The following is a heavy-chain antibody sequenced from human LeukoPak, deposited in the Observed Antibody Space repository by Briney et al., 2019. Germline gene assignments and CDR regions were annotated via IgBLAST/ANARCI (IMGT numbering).Heavy chain of an antibody. D-gene: IGHD5-18*01. J-gene: IGHJ6*03. CDR2: IYYYGST. CDR1: GGSMTNYY. Sequence: PSETLSLTCTVSGGSMTNYYWTWIRQPPGEGLEWLAYIYYYGSTNCNPSLESRLTLTVDTSKNQFSLKLSSVTAADTAVYYCAREGAGSYGFRYIDVWGKGTTVTVS. CDR3: AREGAGSYGFRYIDV. V-gene: IGHV4-59*01.